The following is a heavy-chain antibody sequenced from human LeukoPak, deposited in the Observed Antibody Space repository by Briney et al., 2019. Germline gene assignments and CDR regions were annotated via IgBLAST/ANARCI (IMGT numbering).Heavy chain of an antibody. J-gene: IGHJ4*02. CDR2: INHSGST. V-gene: IGHV4-34*01. D-gene: IGHD2-15*01. CDR1: GGSFSGYY. Sequence: PSETLSLTCAVYGGSFSGYYWSWIRQPPGKGLEWIGEINHSGSTNYNPSLKSRVTISVDTSKNQFSLKLSSVTAADTAVYYCARVHCSGGSCYSGAFDYWGQGTLVTVSS. CDR3: ARVHCSGGSCYSGAFDY.